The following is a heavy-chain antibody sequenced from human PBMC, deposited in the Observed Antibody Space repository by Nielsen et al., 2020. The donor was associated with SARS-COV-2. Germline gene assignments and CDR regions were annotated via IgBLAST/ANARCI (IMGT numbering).Heavy chain of an antibody. J-gene: IGHJ3*02. CDR1: GYTFSNYY. CDR2: INPNSGDT. Sequence: ASVKVSCKAVGYTFSNYYLHWVRQAPGQGLEWMGRINPNSGDTDYAQKFQGRVTMTRDTSISTAYMELTRLRSDDTAVYYCATELRVGMAINGAFDNWGQGTMVTVSS. D-gene: IGHD2-21*01. V-gene: IGHV1-2*06. CDR3: ATELRVGMAINGAFDN.